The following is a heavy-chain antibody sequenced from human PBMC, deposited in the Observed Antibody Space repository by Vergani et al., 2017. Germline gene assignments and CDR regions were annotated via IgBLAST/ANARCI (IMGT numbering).Heavy chain of an antibody. CDR3: ANHFRGWGIDY. CDR1: GFTLSNYD. CDR2: IQFDGSNK. V-gene: IGHV3-30*02. D-gene: IGHD3-16*01. Sequence: QVQLVESGGGVVQRGGSLRLSCATSGFTLSNYDMQWIRQGPGKGLEFVAFIQFDGSNKYYADSVKGRITLSRDFSKNTLYLQINSLRTDDTATYYCANHFRGWGIDYWGQGTQVIVSS. J-gene: IGHJ4*02.